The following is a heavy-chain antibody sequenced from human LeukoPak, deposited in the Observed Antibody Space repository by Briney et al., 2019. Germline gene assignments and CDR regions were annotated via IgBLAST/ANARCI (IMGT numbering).Heavy chain of an antibody. CDR1: GGSISSGGYY. V-gene: IGHV4-31*03. CDR2: IYYSGST. J-gene: IGHJ5*02. Sequence: SETLSLTCTVSGGSISSGGYYWSWIRQHPGKGLEWIGYIYYSGSTYYNPSLKSRVTISVDTSKNQFSLKLSSVTAADTAVYYCARGPYYDILTGYTNWFDRFDPWGQGTLVTVSS. D-gene: IGHD3-9*01. CDR3: ARGPYYDILTGYTNWFDRFDP.